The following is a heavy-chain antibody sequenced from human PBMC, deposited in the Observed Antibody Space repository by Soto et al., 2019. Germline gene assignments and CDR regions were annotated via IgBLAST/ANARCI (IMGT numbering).Heavy chain of an antibody. Sequence: SETLSLTCSVSGVSISSYFWSWIRQPPGKGLEWIGYIYSSGATNSNPSLKSRVTISLDTSKNQFSLKLSSVTAADTAVYYCARFPVRPEYYFDYWGQGTRVTSPQ. CDR3: ARFPVRPEYYFDY. V-gene: IGHV4-59*01. CDR2: IYSSGAT. D-gene: IGHD4-17*01. CDR1: GVSISSYF. J-gene: IGHJ4*02.